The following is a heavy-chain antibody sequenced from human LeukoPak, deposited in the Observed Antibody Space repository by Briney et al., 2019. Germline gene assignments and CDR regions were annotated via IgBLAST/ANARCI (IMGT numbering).Heavy chain of an antibody. CDR1: GFTFSSYA. J-gene: IGHJ4*02. V-gene: IGHV3-30*04. CDR2: ISYDGSNK. CDR3: ARDITGTTSY. Sequence: GGSLRLSCAASGFTFSSYAMHRVRQAPGKGLEWVAVISYDGSNKYYADSVKGRFTISRDNSKNTLYLQMNSLRAEDTAVYYCARDITGTTSYWGQGTLVTVSS. D-gene: IGHD1-20*01.